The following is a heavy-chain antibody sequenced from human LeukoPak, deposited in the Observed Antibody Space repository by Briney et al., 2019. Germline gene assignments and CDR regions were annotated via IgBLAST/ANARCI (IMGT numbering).Heavy chain of an antibody. D-gene: IGHD3-10*01. Sequence: SETLSLTCSVPGGSISSYYWNWIRQTPGKGLKWSGRVYSSGTTDYNPSPKSRLPISLAKSKNHFSLTLTSVTAADTAVYFCARGTPMVRGAALFFDYWGQGILVTVSS. J-gene: IGHJ4*02. V-gene: IGHV4-4*07. CDR1: GGSISSYY. CDR3: ARGTPMVRGAALFFDY. CDR2: VYSSGTT.